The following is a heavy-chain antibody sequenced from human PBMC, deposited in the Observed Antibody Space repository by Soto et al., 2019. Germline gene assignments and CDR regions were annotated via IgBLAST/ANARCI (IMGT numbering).Heavy chain of an antibody. J-gene: IGHJ4*02. D-gene: IGHD1-1*01. CDR2: INWNSGSL. CDR3: ARGITWNHLSPFDY. CDR1: GFTFDDYA. V-gene: IGHV3-9*01. Sequence: GGSLRLSCAASGFTFDDYAMHWVRQAPGKGLEWVSGINWNSGSLGYADSLKGRLTISRDNAKNSLYLQMNSLRTEDTALYYCARGITWNHLSPFDYWGQGTLVTVSS.